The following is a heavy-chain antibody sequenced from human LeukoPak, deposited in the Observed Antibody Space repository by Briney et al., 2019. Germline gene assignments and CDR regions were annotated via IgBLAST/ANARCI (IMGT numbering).Heavy chain of an antibody. CDR2: ISYDGSNK. CDR3: AKEFGDYGDYVGLFDY. J-gene: IGHJ4*02. Sequence: GGSLRLSCAASGFTFSSYAMHWVRQAPGKGLEWVAVISYDGSNKYYADSVKGRFTISRDNSKNTLYLQMNSLRAEDTAVYYCAKEFGDYGDYVGLFDYWGQGTLVTVSS. V-gene: IGHV3-30-3*02. CDR1: GFTFSSYA. D-gene: IGHD4-17*01.